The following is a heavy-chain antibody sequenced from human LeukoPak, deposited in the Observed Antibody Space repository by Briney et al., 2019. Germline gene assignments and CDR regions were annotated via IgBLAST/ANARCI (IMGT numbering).Heavy chain of an antibody. V-gene: IGHV3-30*01. J-gene: IGHJ6*03. D-gene: IGHD3-22*01. CDR2: ISYDGSNK. CDR3: ARGGDKYYYDSSGYYFTRLMDV. CDR1: GFTFSSYA. Sequence: GGSLRLSCAASGFTFSSYAMHWFRQAPGKGLEWVAVISYDGSNKYYADSVKGRFTISRDNSKNTLYLQMNSLRAEDTAVYYCARGGDKYYYDSSGYYFTRLMDVWGKGTTVTVSS.